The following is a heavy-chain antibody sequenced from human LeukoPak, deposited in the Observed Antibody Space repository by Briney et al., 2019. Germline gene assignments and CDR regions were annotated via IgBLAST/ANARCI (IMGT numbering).Heavy chain of an antibody. J-gene: IGHJ4*02. CDR3: AKAAVYHDSCPDS. D-gene: IGHD5/OR15-5a*01. Sequence: AGGSLRLSCAASGFIFSTYTMNWVRQAPGKGLEWVSFISSSGGSTYYADSVKGRFTISRDNSRNTLYLQVNSLRAEDTAVYYCAKAAVYHDSCPDSWGQGTLVTVSS. V-gene: IGHV3-23*01. CDR2: ISSSGGST. CDR1: GFIFSTYT.